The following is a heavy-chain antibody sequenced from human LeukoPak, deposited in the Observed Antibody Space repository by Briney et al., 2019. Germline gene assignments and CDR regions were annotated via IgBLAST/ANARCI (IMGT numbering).Heavy chain of an antibody. V-gene: IGHV4-30-4*08. CDR3: ARGYRENYYYYYHLDV. D-gene: IGHD4-11*01. J-gene: IGHJ6*03. Sequence: SETLSLTCTVSGDSIITGDYSWSWIRQPPGKGLEWIGYIYYSGSTYYNPSLKSRVTISVDTSKNQFSLKLSSVTAADTAVYYCARGYRENYYYYYHLDVWGKGTTVTVSS. CDR1: GDSIITGDYS. CDR2: IYYSGST.